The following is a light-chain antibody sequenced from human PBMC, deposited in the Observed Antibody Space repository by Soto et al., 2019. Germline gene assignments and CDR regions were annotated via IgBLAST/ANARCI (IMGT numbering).Light chain of an antibody. CDR1: QSVSSN. CDR2: GAS. J-gene: IGKJ1*01. Sequence: EIVMTQSPATLSVSPGERATLSCRASQSVSSNLAWYQQKPGQAHRLLIYGASTRATGIPARFSGSGSGTEFTLTISSLHSEDFAVYYCQQYNNWPPWTFGQGTKVEIK. CDR3: QQYNNWPPWT. V-gene: IGKV3-15*01.